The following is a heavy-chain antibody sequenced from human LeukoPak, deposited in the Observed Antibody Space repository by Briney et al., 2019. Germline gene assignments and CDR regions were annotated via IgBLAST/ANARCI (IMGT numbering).Heavy chain of an antibody. CDR2: IKQDGSEK. CDR3: ASHYYDSSGYGGYFDY. J-gene: IGHJ4*02. V-gene: IGHV3-7*01. Sequence: GGSLRLSCAASGFTFSSYWVSWVRQAPGKGLEWVANIKQDGSEKYYVDSVKGRFTISRDNAKNSLYLQMNSLRAEDTAVYYCASHYYDSSGYGGYFDYWGQGTLVTVSS. CDR1: GFTFSSYW. D-gene: IGHD3-22*01.